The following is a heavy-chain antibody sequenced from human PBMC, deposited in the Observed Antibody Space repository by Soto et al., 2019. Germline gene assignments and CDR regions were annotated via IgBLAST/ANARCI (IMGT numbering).Heavy chain of an antibody. CDR2: IYWDDDK. V-gene: IGHV2-5*02. CDR3: AHSVQNAYYYDSGWYFDL. CDR1: GFSLSTSGVG. D-gene: IGHD3-22*01. Sequence: QITLKESGPTLVKPTQTLTLTCTFSGFSLSTSGVGVGWIRQPPGKALEWLALIYWDDDKRYSPSLKSRLTITKDTSKNQVVLTMTTMDPVDTATYYCAHSVQNAYYYDSGWYFDLWGRGTLVTVSS. J-gene: IGHJ2*01.